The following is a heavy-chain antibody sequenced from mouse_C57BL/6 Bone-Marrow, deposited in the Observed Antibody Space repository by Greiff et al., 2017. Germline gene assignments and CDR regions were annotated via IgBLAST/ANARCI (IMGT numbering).Heavy chain of an antibody. CDR3: ARLGYSNYPAWFAY. CDR2: IYPRSGNT. Sequence: QVQLQQSGAELARPGASVKLSCKASGYTFTSYGISWVKQRTGQGLEWIGEIYPRSGNTYYNEKFKGKATLTADKSSSTAYMELRSLTSEDSAVXFCARLGYSNYPAWFAYWGQGTLVTVSA. V-gene: IGHV1-81*01. J-gene: IGHJ3*01. CDR1: GYTFTSYG. D-gene: IGHD2-5*01.